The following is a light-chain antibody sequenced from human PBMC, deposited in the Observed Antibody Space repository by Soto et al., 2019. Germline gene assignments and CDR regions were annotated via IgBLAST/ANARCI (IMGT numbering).Light chain of an antibody. J-gene: IGKJ1*01. CDR3: QQSYSTPRT. CDR1: QSISSY. Sequence: DIQMTQSPSSLSASVGDRVTITCRASQSISSYLNWYQQKPGKAPKLLIYAASSVQSAVPSRFSGSGSGTDFTLTISSLQPEDFATYYCQQSYSTPRTFGQGNKVEIK. CDR2: AAS. V-gene: IGKV1-39*01.